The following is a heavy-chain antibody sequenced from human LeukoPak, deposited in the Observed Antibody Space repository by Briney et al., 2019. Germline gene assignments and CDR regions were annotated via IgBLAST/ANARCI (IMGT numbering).Heavy chain of an antibody. CDR1: GFTFSAYS. D-gene: IGHD2-15*01. CDR2: ISNNGGYT. V-gene: IGHV3-23*01. Sequence: GGSLRLSCAASGFTFSAYSMSWVRQAPGKGLEWVSAISNNGGYTYYADSVQGRFTISRDNSKSTLCLQMNSLRAEDTAVYYCAKQLGYCSDGSCYFPYWGQGTLVTVSS. J-gene: IGHJ4*02. CDR3: AKQLGYCSDGSCYFPY.